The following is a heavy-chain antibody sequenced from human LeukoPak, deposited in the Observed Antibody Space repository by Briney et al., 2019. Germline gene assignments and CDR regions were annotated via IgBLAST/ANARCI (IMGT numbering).Heavy chain of an antibody. CDR1: GFTFSSYA. J-gene: IGHJ4*02. CDR3: ARDSVGGYNFDY. CDR2: ISYDGSNK. Sequence: GRSLRLSCAASGFTFSSYAMHWVRQAPGKGLEWVAVISYDGSNKYYADSVKGRFTISRDNSKSTLYLQMNSLRAEDTAVYYCARDSVGGYNFDYWGQGTLVTVSS. D-gene: IGHD1-26*01. V-gene: IGHV3-30*04.